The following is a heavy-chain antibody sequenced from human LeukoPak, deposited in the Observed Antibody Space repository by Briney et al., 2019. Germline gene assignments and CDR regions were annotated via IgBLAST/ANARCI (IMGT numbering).Heavy chain of an antibody. D-gene: IGHD3-22*01. CDR1: GYTFTGYY. CDR2: INPNSGGT. V-gene: IGHV1-2*02. J-gene: IGHJ4*02. CDR3: ARDSYYESIGYSWYFDY. Sequence: ASVKVSCKASGYTFTGYYMHWVRQAPGQGLEWMGWINPNSGGTNYAQKFQGRVTMTRDTSISTAYMELSRLTSDDTAVYYCARDSYYESIGYSWYFDYWGQGTLVTVSS.